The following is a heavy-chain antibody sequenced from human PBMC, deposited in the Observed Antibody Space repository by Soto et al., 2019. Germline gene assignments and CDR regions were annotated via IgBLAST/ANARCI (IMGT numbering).Heavy chain of an antibody. CDR1: GFTFSTFS. CDR2: ISGGGRPI. D-gene: IGHD3-9*01. CDR3: ARDLDWAFDS. J-gene: IGHJ4*02. V-gene: IGHV3-48*02. Sequence: VQLVESGGGSVQPGGSLRLSCAASGFTFSTFSMNWVRQAPGRGLEWISYISGGGRPISYADSVKGRFTISRDNAKNSLYLQMDSLTDEDTAVYYCARDLDWAFDSWGQGTLVTVSS.